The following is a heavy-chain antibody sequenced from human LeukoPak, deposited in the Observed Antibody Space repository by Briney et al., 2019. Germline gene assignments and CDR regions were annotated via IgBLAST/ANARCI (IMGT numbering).Heavy chain of an antibody. CDR1: GYTFTGYY. J-gene: IGHJ3*02. D-gene: IGHD3-22*01. Sequence: GASVKVSCKASGYTFTGYYMHWVRQAPGQGLEWMGWINPNSGGTNYAQKFQGRVTMTRDTSISTAYMELSRLRSDDTAVYYCARDRGSSDYYDSSGYYRFAFDIWGQGTMVTVSS. CDR2: INPNSGGT. CDR3: ARDRGSSDYYDSSGYYRFAFDI. V-gene: IGHV1-2*02.